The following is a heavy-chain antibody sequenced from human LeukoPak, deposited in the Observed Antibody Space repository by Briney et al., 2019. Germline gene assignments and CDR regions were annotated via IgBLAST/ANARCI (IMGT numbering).Heavy chain of an antibody. CDR2: IYTGGST. CDR3: ARSQNSSSWFH. V-gene: IGHV4-61*09. Sequence: PSETLSLTCTVSGGSISSGNYYWSWIRQPAGKGLEWIGHIYTGGSTNYNPSLKSRVTISVDTSKNQFSLNLSSMTAADTAVYYCARSQNSSSWFHWGQGTLVTVSS. CDR1: GGSISSGNYY. D-gene: IGHD6-13*01. J-gene: IGHJ4*02.